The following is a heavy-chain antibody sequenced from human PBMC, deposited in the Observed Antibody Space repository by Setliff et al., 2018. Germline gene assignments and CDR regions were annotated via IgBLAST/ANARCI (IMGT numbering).Heavy chain of an antibody. V-gene: IGHV4-59*12. Sequence: PSETLSLTCTVSGGSISAYYWSWIRQAPGKGLEWIGYISYGGSTNYKPSLNSRVAKSVDTSENQFSLKLSSVTAADTGVYYCARGRGRSYYDSSGYLYSWGQGTLVTVSS. J-gene: IGHJ4*02. D-gene: IGHD3-22*01. CDR2: ISYGGST. CDR3: ARGRGRSYYDSSGYLYS. CDR1: GGSISAYY.